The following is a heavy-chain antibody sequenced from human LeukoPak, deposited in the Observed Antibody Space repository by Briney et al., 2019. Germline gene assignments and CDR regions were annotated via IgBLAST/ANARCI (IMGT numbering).Heavy chain of an antibody. CDR1: GFTFSDYY. J-gene: IGHJ4*02. CDR3: AKDWNQYGSGNYYNSWGY. CDR2: IRYDGSKK. V-gene: IGHV3-30*02. Sequence: GGSLRLSCAASGFTFSDYYMSWVRQGPGKGLEWVAYIRYDGSKKYYADSVKGRFTISRDNSKDTLYLQMNSLRAEDTAVYYCAKDWNQYGSGNYYNSWGYWGQGTLVTVSS. D-gene: IGHD3-10*01.